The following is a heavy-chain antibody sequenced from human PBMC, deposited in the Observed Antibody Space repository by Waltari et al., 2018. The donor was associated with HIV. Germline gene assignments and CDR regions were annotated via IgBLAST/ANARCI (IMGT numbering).Heavy chain of an antibody. V-gene: IGHV3-23*04. CDR1: GVTFRSHA. CDR2: NSGSGSHT. D-gene: IGHD5-12*01. CDR3: AKDFDTSGLPYVVIDS. Sequence: EVQLVQSGGGLVQPGGSLRLSCEASGVTFRSHAMSWVRQAPGKGMGGVLTNSGSGSHTYNADSAKGRFTISRDNAENKLFLQMSRLRVEDSALYYCAKDFDTSGLPYVVIDSWGQGTLVTVSS. J-gene: IGHJ4*02.